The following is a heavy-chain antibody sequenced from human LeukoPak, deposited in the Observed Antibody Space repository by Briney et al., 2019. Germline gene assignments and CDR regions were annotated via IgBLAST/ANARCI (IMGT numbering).Heavy chain of an antibody. V-gene: IGHV4-59*12. D-gene: IGHD1-26*01. CDR2: IYYSGST. CDR1: GGSFSGYY. CDR3: ARGSPHYYYGMDV. Sequence: SETLSLTCAVYGGSFSGYYWSWIRQPPGKGLEWIGYIYYSGSTNYNPSLKSRVTISVDTSKNQFSLKLSSVTAADTAVYYCARGSPHYYYGMDVWGQGTTVTVSS. J-gene: IGHJ6*02.